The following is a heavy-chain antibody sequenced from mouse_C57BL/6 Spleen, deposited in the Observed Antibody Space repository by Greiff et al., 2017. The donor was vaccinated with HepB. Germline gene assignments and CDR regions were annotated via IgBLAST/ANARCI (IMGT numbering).Heavy chain of an antibody. Sequence: EVKLMESGPELVKPGASVKISCKASGYSFTGYYMNWVKQSPEKSLEWIGEINPSTGGTTYNQKFKAKATLTVDKSSSTAYMQLKSLTSEDSAVYYCAIHYDRGYFDVWGTGTTVTVSS. J-gene: IGHJ1*03. D-gene: IGHD2-4*01. V-gene: IGHV1-42*01. CDR1: GYSFTGYY. CDR2: INPSTGGT. CDR3: AIHYDRGYFDV.